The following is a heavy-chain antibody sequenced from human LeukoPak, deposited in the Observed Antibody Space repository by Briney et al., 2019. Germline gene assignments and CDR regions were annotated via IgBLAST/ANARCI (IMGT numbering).Heavy chain of an antibody. Sequence: SETLSLTCTVSGDSIDSAYYWGWIRQPPGKGLEWIGSIYHSRSTHYNPSLKSRVTISTDTPKNQFSLKLTSVTAADTAVYYCAREVPNYSGYLRDAAFDIWGQGTMVTVSS. V-gene: IGHV4-38-2*02. J-gene: IGHJ3*02. CDR1: GDSIDSAYY. CDR3: AREVPNYSGYLRDAAFDI. D-gene: IGHD5-12*01. CDR2: IYHSRST.